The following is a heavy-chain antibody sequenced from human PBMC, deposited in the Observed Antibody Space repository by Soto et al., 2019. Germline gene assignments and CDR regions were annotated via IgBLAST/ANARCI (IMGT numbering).Heavy chain of an antibody. J-gene: IGHJ4*02. Sequence: QVQLQESGPGLVKPSETLSLTCTVSGGSVSSGSYYWSWIRQPPGKGLEWVGYIYYSGSTNYNPSLKSRVTISVDTSKNQFSLKLTSVTAADTAVYYCARGWGFFDYWGQGTLVTVSS. V-gene: IGHV4-61*01. CDR3: ARGWGFFDY. CDR1: GGSVSSGSYY. D-gene: IGHD7-27*01. CDR2: IYYSGST.